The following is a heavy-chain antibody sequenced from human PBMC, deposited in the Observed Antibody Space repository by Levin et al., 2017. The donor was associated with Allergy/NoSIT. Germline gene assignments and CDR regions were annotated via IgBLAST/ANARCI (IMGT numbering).Heavy chain of an antibody. V-gene: IGHV3-7*01. CDR3: ARVDETTVAYYYYYYGMDV. J-gene: IGHJ6*02. CDR1: GFTFSSYW. CDR2: IKQDGSEK. Sequence: PGGSLRLSCAASGFTFSSYWMSWVRQAPGKGLEWVANIKQDGSEKYYVDSVKGRFTISRDNAKNSLYLQMNSLRAEDTAVYYCARVDETTVAYYYYYYGMDVWGQGTTVTVSS. D-gene: IGHD4-17*01.